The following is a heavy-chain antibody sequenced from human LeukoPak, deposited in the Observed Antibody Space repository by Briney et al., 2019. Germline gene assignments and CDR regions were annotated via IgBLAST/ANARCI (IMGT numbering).Heavy chain of an antibody. V-gene: IGHV3-7*04. CDR1: GFIFSNYW. CDR2: IEQDGSEK. Sequence: GGSLRLSCGASGFIFSNYWMTWVRQAPGKGLEWVANIEQDGSEKYYVDSVKGRFTISRDNAKNTLYLQMNSLRAEDTAVYYCARDGGDCSSTSCYDRLDYWGQGTLVTVSS. D-gene: IGHD2-2*01. J-gene: IGHJ4*02. CDR3: ARDGGDCSSTSCYDRLDY.